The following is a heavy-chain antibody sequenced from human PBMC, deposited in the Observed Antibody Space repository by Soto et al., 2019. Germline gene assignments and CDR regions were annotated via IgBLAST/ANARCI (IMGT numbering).Heavy chain of an antibody. CDR2: ISAYNGNT. CDR3: ARDVTHYDFWSGYSFDY. CDR1: GYTFTSYG. D-gene: IGHD3-3*01. Sequence: ASVKVSCKASGYTFTSYGISWVRQAPGQGLEWMGWISAYNGNTNYAQKLQGRVTMTTDTSTSTAYMELRSLRSDDTAVYYCARDVTHYDFWSGYSFDYWGQGTLVTVSS. V-gene: IGHV1-18*01. J-gene: IGHJ4*02.